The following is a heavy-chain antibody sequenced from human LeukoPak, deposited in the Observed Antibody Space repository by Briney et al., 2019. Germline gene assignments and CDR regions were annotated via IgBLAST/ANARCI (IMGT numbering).Heavy chain of an antibody. CDR2: ISGVYDNI. CDR1: GFTFSGYY. V-gene: IGHV3-11*01. Sequence: GGSLRLSCAASGFTFSGYYMTWIRQAPGKGPEWVSYISGVYDNIFYGNSVKGRFTISRDNAKKSVYLQMNSLRAEDTAVYYCARGGAHGMDVWGQGTTVTVSS. CDR3: ARGGAHGMDV. D-gene: IGHD1-26*01. J-gene: IGHJ6*02.